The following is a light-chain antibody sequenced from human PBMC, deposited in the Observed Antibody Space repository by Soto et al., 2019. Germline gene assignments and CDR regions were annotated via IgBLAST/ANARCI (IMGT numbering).Light chain of an antibody. CDR1: SSDVGGYNS. J-gene: IGLJ1*01. Sequence: QSALTQPRSVSGSPGHSVTVSCSGTSSDVGGYNSVSWYQEHPGKAPKLMIYDVIKRPSGVPDRFSGSKSGNTASLTISGLLAEDEADYYCCSYVGSYSYVFGTGTKVTVL. CDR3: CSYVGSYSYV. CDR2: DVI. V-gene: IGLV2-11*01.